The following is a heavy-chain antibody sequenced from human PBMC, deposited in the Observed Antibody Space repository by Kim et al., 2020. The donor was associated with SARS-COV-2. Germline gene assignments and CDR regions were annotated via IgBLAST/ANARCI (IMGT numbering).Heavy chain of an antibody. J-gene: IGHJ3*02. Sequence: YEEDQVTGPLTISRDNAKNSLYLQMTSLRAEDTAVYYCARAGYLSDAFDIWGQGTMVTVSS. CDR3: ARAGYLSDAFDI. D-gene: IGHD2-2*01. V-gene: IGHV3-21*01.